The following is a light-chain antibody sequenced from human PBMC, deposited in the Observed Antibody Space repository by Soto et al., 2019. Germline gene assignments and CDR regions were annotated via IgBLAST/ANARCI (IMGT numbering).Light chain of an antibody. CDR3: CSFAGSSTYV. Sequence: QSALTQPASVSGSPGQSITISCTGTSSDVGGYNLVSWYQQHPGKAPKLIIYEGTKRPSGVSYRFSGSKSGNTASLTISGLDEEEAGDYHCCSFAGSSTYVFGAGTKLTVL. CDR1: SSDVGGYNL. CDR2: EGT. J-gene: IGLJ2*01. V-gene: IGLV2-23*01.